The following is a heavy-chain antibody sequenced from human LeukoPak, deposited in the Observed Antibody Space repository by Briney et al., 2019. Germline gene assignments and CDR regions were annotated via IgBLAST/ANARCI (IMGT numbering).Heavy chain of an antibody. Sequence: GGTLRLSCAASGFTFSSYGMSWVRQAPGKGLEWVSAISVSGNTYHADSVKGRFTISRDSYKNTLYLQMNSLRAEDAAVYYCAKAPVTTCSGAYCYPFDYWGQGTLVTVSS. J-gene: IGHJ4*02. CDR3: AKAPVTTCSGAYCYPFDY. D-gene: IGHD2-15*01. CDR1: GFTFSSYG. CDR2: ISVSGNT. V-gene: IGHV3-23*01.